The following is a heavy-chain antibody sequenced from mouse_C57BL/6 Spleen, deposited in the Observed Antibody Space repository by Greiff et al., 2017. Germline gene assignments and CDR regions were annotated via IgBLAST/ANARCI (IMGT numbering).Heavy chain of an antibody. CDR3: ARRDYVSFYAMDY. Sequence: EVKLVESGPELVKPGASVKIPCKASGYTFTDYNMGWVKQSHGKSLEWIGDINPNNGGTIYNQKFKGKATLTVDKSSSTAYMELRSLTSEDTAVYYCARRDYVSFYAMDYWGQGTSVTVSS. CDR1: GYTFTDYN. D-gene: IGHD1-1*01. V-gene: IGHV1-18*01. CDR2: INPNNGGT. J-gene: IGHJ4*01.